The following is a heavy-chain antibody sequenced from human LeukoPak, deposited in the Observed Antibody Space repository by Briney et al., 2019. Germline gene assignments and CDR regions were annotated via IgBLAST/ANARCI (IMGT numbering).Heavy chain of an antibody. CDR1: GFPLSSYA. Sequence: GGSLRLSCVVSGFPLSSYAMNWVRQAPGKGLEWTSAITDSGDATFYADSVKGRFTISRDNSKNTLYLQMNSLRAEDTAVYYCAKQSGSYAYFDYWGQGILVTVSS. J-gene: IGHJ4*02. CDR2: ITDSGDAT. CDR3: AKQSGSYAYFDY. V-gene: IGHV3-23*01. D-gene: IGHD1-26*01.